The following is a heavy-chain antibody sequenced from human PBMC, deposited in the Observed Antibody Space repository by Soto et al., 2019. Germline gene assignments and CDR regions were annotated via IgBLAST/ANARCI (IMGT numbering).Heavy chain of an antibody. CDR3: AKDPEGRWLQLANCFDP. D-gene: IGHD5-12*01. Sequence: GGSLRLSCGASGFTFSRYAMSWVRQAPGKGLEWVSAISGSGGSTYYADSVKGRFTISRDNSKNTLYLQMNSLRAEDTAVYYCAKDPEGRWLQLANCFDPWGQGTLVTVSS. CDR1: GFTFSRYA. J-gene: IGHJ5*02. CDR2: ISGSGGST. V-gene: IGHV3-23*01.